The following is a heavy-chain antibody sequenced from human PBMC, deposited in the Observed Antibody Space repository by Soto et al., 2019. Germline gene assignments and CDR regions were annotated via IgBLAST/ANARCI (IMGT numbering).Heavy chain of an antibody. J-gene: IGHJ4*02. D-gene: IGHD6-19*01. CDR1: GGCISSYY. V-gene: IGHV4-59*01. CDR3: AAFIAVASGYFDY. CDR2: IYYSGST. Sequence: SETLSLTCTVSGGCISSYYGSWIRQPPGKGLEWIGFIYYSGSTNYNPSLKSRVTISVDTSKNQFSLKLSSVTAADTAVYYCAAFIAVASGYFDYWGPGTLVTVSS.